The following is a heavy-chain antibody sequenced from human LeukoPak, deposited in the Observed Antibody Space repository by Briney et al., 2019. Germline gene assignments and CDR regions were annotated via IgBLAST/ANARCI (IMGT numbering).Heavy chain of an antibody. D-gene: IGHD3-22*01. V-gene: IGHV4-39*02. CDR3: AREAPYYYDSSGYLGY. J-gene: IGHJ4*02. Sequence: PSETLSLTCTVSGGSISSSSYYWGWIRQPPGKGLEWIGSIYYSGSIYYNPSLKSRVTISVDTSKNQFSLKLSSVTAADTAVYYCAREAPYYYDSSGYLGYWGQGTLVTVSS. CDR2: IYYSGSI. CDR1: GGSISSSSYY.